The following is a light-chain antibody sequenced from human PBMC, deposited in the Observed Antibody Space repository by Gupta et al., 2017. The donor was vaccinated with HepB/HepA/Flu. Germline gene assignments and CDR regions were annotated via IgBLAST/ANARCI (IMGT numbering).Light chain of an antibody. CDR3: QAWDSSSAV. V-gene: IGLV3-1*01. Sequence: SYAMTQPPPVSVSPGQTATIACSGDKMGDKYACWYQQKPGQSPVLVIYPDSKRPSRMPERFSGSNAGNTATLSISGTQAMGEADYYCQAWDSSSAVFGGGTKLTVL. CDR2: PDS. CDR1: KMGDKY. J-gene: IGLJ2*01.